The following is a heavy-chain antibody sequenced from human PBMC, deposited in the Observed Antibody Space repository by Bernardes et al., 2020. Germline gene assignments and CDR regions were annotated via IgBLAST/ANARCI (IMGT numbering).Heavy chain of an antibody. J-gene: IGHJ4*02. D-gene: IGHD5-18*01. Sequence: SETLSLTCAVYGGSFSGYYWSWIRQPPGKGLEWIGEINHSGSTNYNPSLKSRVTISVDTSKNQFSLKLSSVTAADTAVYYCARAGNSYSDYWGQGTLVTVSS. CDR2: INHSGST. CDR3: ARAGNSYSDY. V-gene: IGHV4-34*01. CDR1: GGSFSGYY.